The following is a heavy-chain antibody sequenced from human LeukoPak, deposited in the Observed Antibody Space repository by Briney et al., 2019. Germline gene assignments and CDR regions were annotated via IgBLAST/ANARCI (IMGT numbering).Heavy chain of an antibody. CDR3: ARGPGSGSSWAFDS. J-gene: IGHJ4*02. V-gene: IGHV4-59*01. CDR1: GDSISGYS. D-gene: IGHD1-26*01. Sequence: PSETLSLTCSVSGDSISGYSWSWIRQPPGMGLEWIGYIHYSGSTTYNPSLKSRVTISVDPSKHQFSLSLSSVTAADTAVYYCARGPGSGSSWAFDSWGQGTLVAVSS. CDR2: IHYSGST.